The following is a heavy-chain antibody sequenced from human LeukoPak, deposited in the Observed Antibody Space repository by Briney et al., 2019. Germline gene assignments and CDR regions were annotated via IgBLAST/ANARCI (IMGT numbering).Heavy chain of an antibody. V-gene: IGHV3-66*01. CDR2: IYSGGYT. CDR1: GFTVSNNY. D-gene: IGHD2-15*01. Sequence: PGGSLRLSCAASGFTVSNNYMSWVRQAPGKGLEWVSVIYSGGYTYYADSVKGRFTISRDNSKNTLYLQMNSLRAEDTAVYYCAKARYCSGGSCFPQLTPDYWGQGTLVTVSS. J-gene: IGHJ4*02. CDR3: AKARYCSGGSCFPQLTPDY.